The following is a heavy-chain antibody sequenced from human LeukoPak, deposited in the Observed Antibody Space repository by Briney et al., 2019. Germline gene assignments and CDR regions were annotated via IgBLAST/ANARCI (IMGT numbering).Heavy chain of an antibody. CDR1: GGSFSGYY. D-gene: IGHD5-18*01. J-gene: IGHJ4*02. Sequence: SETLSLTCAVYGGSFSGYYWSWIRQPPGKGLEWIGEINHSGSTNYNPSLKSRVTISVDTSKNQFSLKLSSVTAADTAVYYCARGRLNGYVGYWGQGTLVTVSS. CDR2: INHSGST. V-gene: IGHV4-34*01. CDR3: ARGRLNGYVGY.